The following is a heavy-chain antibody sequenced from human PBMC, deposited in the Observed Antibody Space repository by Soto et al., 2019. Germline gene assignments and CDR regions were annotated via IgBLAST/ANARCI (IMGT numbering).Heavy chain of an antibody. V-gene: IGHV3-30*18. CDR2: ISYHGINK. D-gene: IGHD4-17*01. CDR1: GFTFSSYG. J-gene: IGHJ5*02. Sequence: QVPLVESGGGVVQPGRSLRLSCAASGFTFSSYGMHWVRQAPGKGPEWVSVISYHGINKYYADSVKGRFTISRDNFRNTLYLQMNSLRPEDTGVYYCAKYADYGEHRDWLDPWGQGTLVTVSS. CDR3: AKYADYGEHRDWLDP.